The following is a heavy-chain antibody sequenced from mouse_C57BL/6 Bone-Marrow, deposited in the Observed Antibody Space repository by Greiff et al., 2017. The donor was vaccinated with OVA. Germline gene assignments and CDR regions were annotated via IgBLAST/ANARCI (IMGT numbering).Heavy chain of an antibody. CDR3: ARNLVGKADY. CDR1: GYAFSSSW. D-gene: IGHD1-1*02. Sequence: QVQLQQCGPELVKPGASVKISCKASGYAFSSSWMNWVKQRPGKGLEWIGRIYPGDGDTNYNGKFKGKATLTADKSSSTAYMQLSSLTSEDSAVYFCARNLVGKADYWGQGTTLTVSS. V-gene: IGHV1-82*01. J-gene: IGHJ2*01. CDR2: IYPGDGDT.